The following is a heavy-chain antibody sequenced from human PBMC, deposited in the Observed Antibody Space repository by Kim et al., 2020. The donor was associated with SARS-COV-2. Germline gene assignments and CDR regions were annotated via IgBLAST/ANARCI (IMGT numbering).Heavy chain of an antibody. Sequence: EKYYGASVKGRFTITREHPKNSLYLQMNGLRAEETALYYCARDGQQLSHWGQGTLVTVSS. V-gene: IGHV3-7*03. CDR3: ARDGQQLSH. CDR2: EK. D-gene: IGHD6-13*01. J-gene: IGHJ4*02.